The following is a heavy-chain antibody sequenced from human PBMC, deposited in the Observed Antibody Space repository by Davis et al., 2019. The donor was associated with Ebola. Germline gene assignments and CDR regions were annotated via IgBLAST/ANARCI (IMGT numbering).Heavy chain of an antibody. Sequence: GESLKISCAASGFTFSSYGMHWVRQAPGKGLEWVAVISYDGSNKYYADSVKGRFTISRDNSKNTLYLQMNSLRAEDTAVYYCAKGTDRPIDYYDSREYFDYWGQGTLVTVSS. D-gene: IGHD3-22*01. V-gene: IGHV3-30*18. CDR2: ISYDGSNK. CDR1: GFTFSSYG. CDR3: AKGTDRPIDYYDSREYFDY. J-gene: IGHJ4*02.